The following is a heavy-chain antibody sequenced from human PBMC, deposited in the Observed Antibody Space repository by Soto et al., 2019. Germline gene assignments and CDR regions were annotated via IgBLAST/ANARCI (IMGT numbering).Heavy chain of an antibody. V-gene: IGHV1-69*06. D-gene: IGHD2-15*01. CDR3: ARDLCSGGSCYSVY. J-gene: IGHJ4*02. Sequence: SVKVSCKASGGTFSSYAISWVRQAPGQGLEWMGGIIPIFGTANYAQKFQGRVTITADKSTSTAYMELSSLRSEDTAVYYCARDLCSGGSCYSVYWGQGTLVTVSS. CDR2: IIPIFGTA. CDR1: GGTFSSYA.